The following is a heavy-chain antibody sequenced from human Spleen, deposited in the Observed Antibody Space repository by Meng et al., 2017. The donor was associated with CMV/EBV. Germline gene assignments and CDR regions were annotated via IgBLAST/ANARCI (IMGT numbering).Heavy chain of an antibody. V-gene: IGHV3-30*02. CDR1: GFTFSSYG. D-gene: IGHD6-19*01. Sequence: CAASGFTFSSYGMHWVRQAPGKGLEWVAFIRYDGSNKYYADSVKGRFTISRDNSKNTLYLQMNSLRAEDTAVYYCAKTGQWLEYYFDYWGQGTLVTVSS. CDR2: IRYDGSNK. CDR3: AKTGQWLEYYFDY. J-gene: IGHJ4*02.